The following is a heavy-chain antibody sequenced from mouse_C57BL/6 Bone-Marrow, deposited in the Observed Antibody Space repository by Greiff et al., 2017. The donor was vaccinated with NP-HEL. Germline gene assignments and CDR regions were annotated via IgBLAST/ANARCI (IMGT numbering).Heavy chain of an antibody. Sequence: EVMLVESGGGLVKPGGSLKLSCAASGFTFSSYAMSWVRQTPEKRLEWVATISDGGSYTYYPDNVKGRFTISRDNAKNNLYLQMSHLKSEDTAMYYCASSMVTTGAMDYWGQGTSVTVSS. CDR1: GFTFSSYA. D-gene: IGHD2-2*01. V-gene: IGHV5-4*03. CDR2: ISDGGSYT. CDR3: ASSMVTTGAMDY. J-gene: IGHJ4*01.